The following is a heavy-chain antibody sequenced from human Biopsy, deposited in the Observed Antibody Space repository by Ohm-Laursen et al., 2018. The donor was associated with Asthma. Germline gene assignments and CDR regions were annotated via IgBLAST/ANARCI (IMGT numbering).Heavy chain of an antibody. CDR1: GGSFSNYY. CDR3: ARIPRRSGSYFVDY. V-gene: IGHV4-34*09. D-gene: IGHD3-22*01. Sequence: PSETLSLTCAVYGGSFSNYYWTWIRQHPGKGLEWIGYIHHSGTSYFNPSLKSRVSFSRDTSKNQFSLRLSSVTAADTAMYYCARIPRRSGSYFVDYWGQGTLVTVSS. CDR2: IHHSGTS. J-gene: IGHJ4*02.